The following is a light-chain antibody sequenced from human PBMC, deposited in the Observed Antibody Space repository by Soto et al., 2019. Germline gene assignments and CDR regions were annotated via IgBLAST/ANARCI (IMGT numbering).Light chain of an antibody. CDR1: QSVTYN. J-gene: IGKJ5*01. CDR3: QQYNNWPPIT. Sequence: ETMLTQSPATLSASPGERVTLSCRATQSVTYNLAWYQQKPGQAPRLLIYGASTRATGIPARFSGRGSGTEFTLTISSLQSEDFAVYYCQQYNNWPPITFGQGTRLEIK. CDR2: GAS. V-gene: IGKV3-15*01.